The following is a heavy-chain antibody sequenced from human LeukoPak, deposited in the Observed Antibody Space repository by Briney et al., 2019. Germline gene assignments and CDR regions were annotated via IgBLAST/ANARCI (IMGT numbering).Heavy chain of an antibody. J-gene: IGHJ4*02. CDR1: GFIFNNYA. D-gene: IGHD3-3*02. CDR2: IFGNGRNT. CDR3: AKSESKPFKAFN. Sequence: GGSLRLSCAASGFIFNNYAMIWVRQAPGKGLEWVSAIFGNGRNTYYADSVKGRFTISRDNSKNTLYLQMNSLRVEDTAMYYCAKSESKPFKAFNWGQGTLVAVSS. V-gene: IGHV3-23*01.